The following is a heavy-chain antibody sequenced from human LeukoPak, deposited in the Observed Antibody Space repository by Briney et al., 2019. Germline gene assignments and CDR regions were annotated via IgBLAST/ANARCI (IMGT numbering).Heavy chain of an antibody. CDR2: ISGSGGST. CDR3: AKDLGRFLEWLLDY. CDR1: GFTYSSYA. Sequence: GGSLRLSCAASGFTYSSYAMSWVRQAPGKGLEWVSAISGSGGSTYYADSVKGRFTISRDNSKNTLYLQMNSLRAEDTAVYYCAKDLGRFLEWLLDYWGQGTLVTLSS. D-gene: IGHD3-3*01. J-gene: IGHJ4*02. V-gene: IGHV3-23*01.